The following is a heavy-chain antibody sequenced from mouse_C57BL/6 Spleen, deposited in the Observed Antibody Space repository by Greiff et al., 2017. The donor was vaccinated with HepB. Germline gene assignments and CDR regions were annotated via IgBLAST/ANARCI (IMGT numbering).Heavy chain of an antibody. D-gene: IGHD1-1*01. V-gene: IGHV1-64*01. J-gene: IGHJ1*03. CDR1: GYTFTSYW. CDR3: ERYGSSYGYFDV. CDR2: IHPNSGST. Sequence: VQLQQSGAELVKPGASVKLSCKASGYTFTSYWMHWVKQRPGQGLEWIGMIHPNSGSTNYNEKFKSKATLTVDKSSSTAYMQLSSLTSEDSAVYYCERYGSSYGYFDVWGTGTTVTVSS.